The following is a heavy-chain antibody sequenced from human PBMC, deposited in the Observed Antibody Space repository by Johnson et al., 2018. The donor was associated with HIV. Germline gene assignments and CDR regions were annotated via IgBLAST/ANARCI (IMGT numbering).Heavy chain of an antibody. J-gene: IGHJ3*02. CDR3: ARGNLYYSTDAFDI. V-gene: IGHV3-7*02. CDR2: IKQDGSQK. CDR1: GFTFSNAW. D-gene: IGHD3-10*01. Sequence: VQLVESGGGLVKPGGSLRLSCAASGFTFSNAWMSWVRQAPGKGLEWVANIKQDGSQKYYVDSVKGRFTISRDNAKNALFLHMNSLRVEDTAVYYCARGNLYYSTDAFDIWGQGTMVTVSS.